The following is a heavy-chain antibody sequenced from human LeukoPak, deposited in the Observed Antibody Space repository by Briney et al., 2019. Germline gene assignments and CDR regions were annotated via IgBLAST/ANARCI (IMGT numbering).Heavy chain of an antibody. J-gene: IGHJ3*02. CDR1: GFTFSSYA. Sequence: GGSLRLSCAASGFTFSSYAMSWVRQAPGKGLEWVSAISGSGGSTYYADSVKGRFTISRDNSKNTLYPQMNSLRAEDTAVYYCAKAKTMTHDAFDIWGQGTMVTVSS. V-gene: IGHV3-23*01. D-gene: IGHD3-22*01. CDR2: ISGSGGST. CDR3: AKAKTMTHDAFDI.